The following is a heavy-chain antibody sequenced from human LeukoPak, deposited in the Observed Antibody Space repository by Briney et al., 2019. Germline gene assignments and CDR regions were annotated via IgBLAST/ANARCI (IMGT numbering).Heavy chain of an antibody. CDR1: GYALTELS. V-gene: IGHV1-24*01. CDR2: FDPEDGET. CDR3: AIQGSRYCTGGVCYRRRVDY. D-gene: IGHD2-8*02. J-gene: IGHJ4*02. Sequence: GASVKVSCKVSGYALTELSMHWVRQAPGKGLEWMGGFDPEDGETIYAQKLQGRVTMTEDTSTDTAYMELSSLRSEDTAVYYCAIQGSRYCTGGVCYRRRVDYWGQGTLVTVSS.